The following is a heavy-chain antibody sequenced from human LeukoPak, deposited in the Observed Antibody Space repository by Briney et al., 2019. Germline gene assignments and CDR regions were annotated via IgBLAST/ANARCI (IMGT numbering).Heavy chain of an antibody. J-gene: IGHJ3*02. CDR2: IYYSGST. CDR1: RGSISSYY. Sequence: SETLSLTCTVSRGSISSYYWTWIRQPPGKGLEWIGYIYYSGSTNYNPSLKSRVTILLDTSKNQFSLKLSSVTAADTAVYYCAISIWGGYSYGSNALDIWGQGTMVTVSS. CDR3: AISIWGGYSYGSNALDI. D-gene: IGHD5-18*01. V-gene: IGHV4-59*08.